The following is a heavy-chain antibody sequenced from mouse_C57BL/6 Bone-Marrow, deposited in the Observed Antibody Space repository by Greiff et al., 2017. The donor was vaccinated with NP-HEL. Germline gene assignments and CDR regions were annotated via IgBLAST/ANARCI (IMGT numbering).Heavy chain of an antibody. CDR1: GYTFTSYG. V-gene: IGHV1-81*01. D-gene: IGHD2-3*01. CDR3: ARRGLDYDGYYVNWDEAY. Sequence: QVQLQQSGAELARPGASVKLSCKASGYTFTSYGISWVKQRTGQGLEWIGEIYPRSGNTYYNEKFKGKATLTADKSSSTAYMELRSLTSEDSAVYFCARRGLDYDGYYVNWDEAYWGQGTLVTVSA. J-gene: IGHJ3*01. CDR2: IYPRSGNT.